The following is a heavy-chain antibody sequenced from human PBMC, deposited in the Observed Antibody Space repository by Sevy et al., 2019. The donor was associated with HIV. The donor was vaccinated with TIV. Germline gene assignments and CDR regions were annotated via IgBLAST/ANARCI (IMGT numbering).Heavy chain of an antibody. J-gene: IGHJ4*02. D-gene: IGHD3-10*01. V-gene: IGHV5-51*01. CDR3: TRGASGTWDF. Sequence: GESLKISCEGSGYSFTTYWIGWVRQMPGKGLEWMGIINPGDSDIRYNPSFQGRVTISSDKSINTAYLHWSSLKASDTAMYYCTRGASGTWDFWGQGTLVTVSS. CDR2: INPGDSDI. CDR1: GYSFTTYW.